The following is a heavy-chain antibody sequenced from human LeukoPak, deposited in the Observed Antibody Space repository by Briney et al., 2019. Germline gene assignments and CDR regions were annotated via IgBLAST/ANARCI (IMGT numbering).Heavy chain of an antibody. D-gene: IGHD3-22*01. V-gene: IGHV4-59*01. CDR1: GGSISSYY. J-gene: IGHJ4*02. CDR3: ARDKDDSSGYYDY. CDR2: IYYSGST. Sequence: PSETLSLTCTVSGGSISSYYWSWIRQPPGKGLEWIGYIYYSGSTNYNPSLKSRVTISVDTSKNQFSLKLSSVTAADTAVYYCARDKDDSSGYYDYWGQGTLVTVSS.